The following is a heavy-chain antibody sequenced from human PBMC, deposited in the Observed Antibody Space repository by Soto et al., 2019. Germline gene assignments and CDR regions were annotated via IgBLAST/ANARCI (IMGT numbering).Heavy chain of an antibody. Sequence: GGSLRLSCAASGFTFSSYSMNWVRQAPGKGLEWVSSISSSISYIYYADSVKGRFTISRDNAKNSLYLQMNSLRAEDTAVYYCARDTGMPTRYYWLDHWGQGTLVTVSS. CDR2: ISSSISYI. D-gene: IGHD5-18*01. J-gene: IGHJ5*02. V-gene: IGHV3-21*01. CDR3: ARDTGMPTRYYWLDH. CDR1: GFTFSSYS.